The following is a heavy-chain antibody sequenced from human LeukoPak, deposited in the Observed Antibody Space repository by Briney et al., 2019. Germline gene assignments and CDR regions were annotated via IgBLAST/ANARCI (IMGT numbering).Heavy chain of an antibody. CDR3: ARGDGAFYFDGGAYNPSLYFDN. V-gene: IGHV4-59*01. J-gene: IGHJ4*02. CDR2: IYYSGST. CDR1: GVSISSYY. Sequence: SETLSLTCTVSGVSISSYYWSWIRQPPGRGLESIGFIYYSGSTNYNPSLKSRVTISVDTSKNQFSLKLTSVTAADTAVYYCARGDGAFYFDGGAYNPSLYFDNWGQGTLVTVSS. D-gene: IGHD3-22*01.